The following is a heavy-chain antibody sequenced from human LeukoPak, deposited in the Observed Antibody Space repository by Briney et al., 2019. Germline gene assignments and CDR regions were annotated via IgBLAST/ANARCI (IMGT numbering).Heavy chain of an antibody. CDR3: AKSDPAWSGYYSFGLDY. Sequence: SETLSLTCAVYGGSFSGYYWSWIRQPPGKGLEWIGEINHSGSTNYNPSLKSRVTISVDTSKNQFSLKLSSVTAADTAVYYCAKSDPAWSGYYSFGLDYWGQGTLVTVSS. V-gene: IGHV4-34*01. CDR2: INHSGST. D-gene: IGHD3-3*01. J-gene: IGHJ4*02. CDR1: GGSFSGYY.